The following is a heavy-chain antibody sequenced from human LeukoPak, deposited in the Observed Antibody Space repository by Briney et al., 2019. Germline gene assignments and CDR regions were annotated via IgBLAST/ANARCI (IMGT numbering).Heavy chain of an antibody. CDR3: ARVLLRSMVRGALYFDY. J-gene: IGHJ4*02. CDR1: GGSISSYY. V-gene: IGHV4-59*01. CDR2: IYYSGST. Sequence: SETLSLTCTVSGGSISSYYWSWIRQPPGKGLEWIGYIYYSGSTNYNPSLKSRVTISVDTSKNQFSLKLSSVTAADTAVYYCARVLLRSMVRGALYFDYWGQGTLVIVFS. D-gene: IGHD3-10*01.